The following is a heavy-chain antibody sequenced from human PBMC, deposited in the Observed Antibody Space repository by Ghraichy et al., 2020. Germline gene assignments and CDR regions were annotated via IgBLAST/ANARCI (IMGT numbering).Heavy chain of an antibody. J-gene: IGHJ6*02. V-gene: IGHV3-33*01. CDR1: GFTFSSYG. CDR3: ARDSSGYFDPYYYYYGMDV. CDR2: IWYDGSNK. Sequence: GGSLRLSCAASGFTFSSYGMHWVRQAPGKGLEWVAVIWYDGSNKYYADSVKGRFTISRDNSKNTLYLQMNSLRAEDTAVYYCARDSSGYFDPYYYYYGMDVWGQGTTVTVSS. D-gene: IGHD3-22*01.